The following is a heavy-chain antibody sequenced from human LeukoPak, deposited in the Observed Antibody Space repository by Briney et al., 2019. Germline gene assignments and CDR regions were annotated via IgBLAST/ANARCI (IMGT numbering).Heavy chain of an antibody. CDR1: GYSISSGFY. Sequence: SETLSLTCAVSGYSISSGFYWGWIRQPPGKGLEWIGSIYYSVSTYYNPSLKSRVTISVDTSKNEFSLKVSSVTAADTAVYYCARDLRTVGARYFDYWCQGTLVTVSS. J-gene: IGHJ4*02. CDR3: ARDLRTVGARYFDY. V-gene: IGHV4-38-2*02. CDR2: IYYSVST. D-gene: IGHD1-26*01.